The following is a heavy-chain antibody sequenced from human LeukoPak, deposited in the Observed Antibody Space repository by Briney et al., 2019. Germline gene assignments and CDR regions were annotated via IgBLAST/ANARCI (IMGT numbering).Heavy chain of an antibody. Sequence: PGGSLRLSCSASGFTVSSNYMSWVRQAPGKGLEWVSVIYSGGSTYYADSVKGRFTISRDNSKNTLYLQMNSLRAEDTAVYYCARRSGGSRYYYGMDVWGQGTTVTVSS. CDR3: ARRSGGSRYYYGMDV. D-gene: IGHD2-15*01. J-gene: IGHJ6*02. CDR2: IYSGGST. CDR1: GFTVSSNY. V-gene: IGHV3-66*04.